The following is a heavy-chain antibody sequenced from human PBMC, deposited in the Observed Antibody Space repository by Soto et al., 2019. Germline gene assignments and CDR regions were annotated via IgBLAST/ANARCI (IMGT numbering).Heavy chain of an antibody. J-gene: IGHJ6*02. V-gene: IGHV1-69*01. CDR1: GGTFSSYC. D-gene: IGHD2-2*01. CDR3: ARSQGSSTSLEIYYYYYYGMDV. Sequence: QVQLVQSGAGVQKPGSSVKVSCKASGGTFSSYCISWVRQAPGQGLEWMGGIIPISGTANYAQKFQGRVTITADESTSTAYMELSSLRSEDTAVYYCARSQGSSTSLEIYYYYYYGMDVWGQGTTVTVSS. CDR2: IIPISGTA.